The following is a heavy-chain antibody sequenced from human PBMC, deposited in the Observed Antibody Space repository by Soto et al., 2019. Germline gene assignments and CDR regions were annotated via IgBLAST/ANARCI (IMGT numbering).Heavy chain of an antibody. Sequence: GGSLRLSCSASGLTFTRFDMLWVRQAPGKGLQYVAAISSDGGRTYYPDSVKGRFTISRDNSRNTVYLQMESLRREDTAIYYCVNGAYDSGSYFKWGIPAIRTQMRTEHYGMDVWGQGTTVTVSS. V-gene: IGHV3-64D*06. CDR2: ISSDGGRT. J-gene: IGHJ6*02. CDR1: GLTFTRFD. CDR3: VNGAYDSGSYFKWGIPAIRTQMRTEHYGMDV. D-gene: IGHD3-10*01.